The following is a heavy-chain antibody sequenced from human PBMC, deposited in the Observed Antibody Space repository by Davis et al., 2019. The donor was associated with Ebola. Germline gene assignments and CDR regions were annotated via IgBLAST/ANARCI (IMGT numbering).Heavy chain of an antibody. CDR1: GFTFSSYA. CDR3: AKAVGNSGWYNFDY. Sequence: PGGSLRLSCAASGFTFSSYAMSWVRQAPGKGLEWVSAISGSGGSTSYADSVKGRFTISRDNSKNTLYLQMNSLRAEDTAVYYCAKAVGNSGWYNFDYWGQGTLVTVSS. J-gene: IGHJ4*02. V-gene: IGHV3-23*01. CDR2: ISGSGGST. D-gene: IGHD6-19*01.